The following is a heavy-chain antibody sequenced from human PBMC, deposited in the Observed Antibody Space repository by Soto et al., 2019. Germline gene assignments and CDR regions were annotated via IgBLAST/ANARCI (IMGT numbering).Heavy chain of an antibody. CDR3: ARQIDSYYYDSSGYYNTGFDY. V-gene: IGHV5-51*01. J-gene: IGHJ4*02. CDR1: GYSFTSYW. Sequence: GESLKISCKGSGYSFTSYWIGWVRQMPGKGLEWMGIIYPGDSDTRYSPSFQGQVTISADKSISTAYLQWSSLKASDTAMYYCARQIDSYYYDSSGYYNTGFDYWGQGTLVTVSS. D-gene: IGHD3-22*01. CDR2: IYPGDSDT.